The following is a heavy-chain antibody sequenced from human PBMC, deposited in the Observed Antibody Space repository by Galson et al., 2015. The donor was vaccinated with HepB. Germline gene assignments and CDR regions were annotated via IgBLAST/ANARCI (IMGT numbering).Heavy chain of an antibody. D-gene: IGHD3-3*01. V-gene: IGHV3-21*01. CDR1: GFTFSSYN. J-gene: IGHJ6*02. CDR3: ARWYYDFWSGYDHYGMDV. Sequence: SLRLSCAASGFTFSSYNMNWVRQAPGKGLEWVSSISSSSYIYYADSVKGRFTISRDNAKNSLYLQMNSLRAEDTAVYYCARWYYDFWSGYDHYGMDVWGQGTTVTVSS. CDR2: ISSSSYI.